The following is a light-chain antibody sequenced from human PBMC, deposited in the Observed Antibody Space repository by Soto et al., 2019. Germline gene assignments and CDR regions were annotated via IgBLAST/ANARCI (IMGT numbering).Light chain of an antibody. CDR3: QQYGSSPRT. CDR1: QSLSSDS. CDR2: GAS. J-gene: IGKJ1*01. Sequence: ENVLTHFPGTLSLSPWDLATLSCRASQSLSSDSLAWYQQKPGQAPRLLIYGASSRANGIPDRFSGSGSGTEFTLTISSLQSEDFAVYYCQQYGSSPRTLGQGTKVDIK. V-gene: IGKV3-20*01.